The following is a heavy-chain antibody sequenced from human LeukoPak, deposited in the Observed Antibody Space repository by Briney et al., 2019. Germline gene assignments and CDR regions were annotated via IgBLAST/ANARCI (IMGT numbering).Heavy chain of an antibody. D-gene: IGHD6-13*01. CDR3: AIGPAGYSSSWEAFDI. CDR2: ISAYNGNT. J-gene: IGHJ3*02. Sequence: ASVNVRFKASGYTFTSYGISWVRQAPGQGLEWMGWISAYNGNTNYAQKLQGRVTMTTDTSTSTAYMELRSLRSDDTAVYYCAIGPAGYSSSWEAFDIWGHGRMVAVSS. CDR1: GYTFTSYG. V-gene: IGHV1-18*01.